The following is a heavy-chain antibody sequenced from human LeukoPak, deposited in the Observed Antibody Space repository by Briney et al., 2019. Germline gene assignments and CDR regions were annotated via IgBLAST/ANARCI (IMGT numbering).Heavy chain of an antibody. CDR3: ASPYYYDSSASPGADY. J-gene: IGHJ4*02. V-gene: IGHV4-59*12. CDR2: FHHSGST. CDR1: GGSISSYY. Sequence: PSETLSLTCTVSGGSISSYYWTWIRQSPGKGLEWIGFFHHSGSTNYNPSLKSRVTISVDTSKNQSSLKLSSVTAADTAVYYCASPYYYDSSASPGADYWGQGTLVTVSS. D-gene: IGHD3-22*01.